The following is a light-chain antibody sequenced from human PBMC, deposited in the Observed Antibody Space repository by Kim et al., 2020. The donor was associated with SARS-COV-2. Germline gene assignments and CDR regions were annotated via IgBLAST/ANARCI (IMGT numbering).Light chain of an antibody. V-gene: IGLV2-14*03. J-gene: IGLJ1*01. Sequence: GQSITISCTGTSSDVGGYNYVSWYQQHPGKAPKLMIYDVSNRPSGVSNRFSGSKSGNTASLTISGLQAEDEADYYCSSYTSNSTRIFGTGTKVTVL. CDR3: SSYTSNSTRI. CDR2: DVS. CDR1: SSDVGGYNY.